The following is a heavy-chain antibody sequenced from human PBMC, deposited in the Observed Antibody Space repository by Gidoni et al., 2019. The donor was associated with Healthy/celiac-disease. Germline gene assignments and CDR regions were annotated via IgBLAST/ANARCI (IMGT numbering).Heavy chain of an antibody. Sequence: QVQLVESGGGLVKPGGSLRPSCAASGFTFRDYYMSWIRQAPGKGPWLVSYISSSGSTIYYADSVKGRFTISRDNAKNSLYLKMNSLRAEDTAVYYCARTQQLVQEYYYFDYWGQGTLVTVSS. J-gene: IGHJ4*02. CDR3: ARTQQLVQEYYYFDY. V-gene: IGHV3-11*01. CDR1: GFTFRDYY. D-gene: IGHD6-13*01. CDR2: ISSSGSTI.